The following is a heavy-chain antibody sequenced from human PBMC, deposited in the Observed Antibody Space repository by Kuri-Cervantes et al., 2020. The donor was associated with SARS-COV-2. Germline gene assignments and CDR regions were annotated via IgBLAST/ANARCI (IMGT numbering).Heavy chain of an antibody. Sequence: SQTLSLTCAVYGGSFSGYYWSWIRQPPGKGLEWIGEINHSGGTNYNPSLKSRVTISVDTSKNQFSLKLSSVTAADTAVYYCARGANYDYVWGSYRYGPKIRKPFDHWGQGTLVTVSS. CDR2: INHSGGT. J-gene: IGHJ4*02. CDR1: GGSFSGYY. V-gene: IGHV4-34*01. D-gene: IGHD3-16*02. CDR3: ARGANYDYVWGSYRYGPKIRKPFDH.